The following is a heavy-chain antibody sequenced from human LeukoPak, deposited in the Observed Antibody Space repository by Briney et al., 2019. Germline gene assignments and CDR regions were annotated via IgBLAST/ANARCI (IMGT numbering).Heavy chain of an antibody. V-gene: IGHV1-2*02. CDR2: MNPNSGDT. J-gene: IGHJ4*02. CDR3: ARDSLSGSSDY. D-gene: IGHD1-26*01. Sequence: ASVKVSCKASGYTFTSYGISWVRQAPGQGLEWMGLMNPNSGDTTYAQKFQGRVTMTRDTSISTAYMELTRLRSDETAVYYCARDSLSGSSDYWGQGTLVTVSS. CDR1: GYTFTSYG.